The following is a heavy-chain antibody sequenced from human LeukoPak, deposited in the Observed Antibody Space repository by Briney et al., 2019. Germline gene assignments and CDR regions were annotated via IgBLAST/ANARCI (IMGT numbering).Heavy chain of an antibody. V-gene: IGHV4-59*01. Sequence: SETLSLTCTVSGGSISSYYWSWIRQPPGKGLEWIGYIYYSGSTNYNPSLKRRVTISVDTSKNQFSLKLSSVPAADTAVYYCARDPADSSGWFDAFDIWGQGTMVTVSS. CDR2: IYYSGST. D-gene: IGHD6-19*01. CDR3: ARDPADSSGWFDAFDI. CDR1: GGSISSYY. J-gene: IGHJ3*02.